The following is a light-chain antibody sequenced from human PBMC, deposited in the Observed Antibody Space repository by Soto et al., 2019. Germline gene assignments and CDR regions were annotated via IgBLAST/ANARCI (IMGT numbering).Light chain of an antibody. CDR2: WAS. Sequence: DIVMTQSPDSLAVSLGERATINCKSSQSVLYSSNNKNYLAWYQQKPGQPPKLLIYWASTRESGVPDRFSGSGSETDFTLTISSLQAEDVAVYYCQQYYSTTQTFGQGTKVEIK. CDR3: QQYYSTTQT. V-gene: IGKV4-1*01. J-gene: IGKJ1*01. CDR1: QSVLYSSNNKNY.